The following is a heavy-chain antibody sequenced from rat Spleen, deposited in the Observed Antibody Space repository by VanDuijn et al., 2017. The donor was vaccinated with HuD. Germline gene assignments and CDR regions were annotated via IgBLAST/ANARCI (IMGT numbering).Heavy chain of an antibody. Sequence: EVQLVESGGGLVQPGRSLKLSCVASGFTFNKYWMAWIRQAQGKGLEWVASISATGDSTNYPYSVKGRFTVSRDNAKSTLYLQMDSLRSEDTATYYCTRENYYSGDYWGQGVMVTVSS. V-gene: IGHV5-31*01. D-gene: IGHD1-1*01. J-gene: IGHJ2*01. CDR1: GFTFNKYW. CDR3: TRENYYSGDY. CDR2: ISATGDST.